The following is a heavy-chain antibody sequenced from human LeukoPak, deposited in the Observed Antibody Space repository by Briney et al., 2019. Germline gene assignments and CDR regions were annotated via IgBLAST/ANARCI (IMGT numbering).Heavy chain of an antibody. J-gene: IGHJ4*02. CDR2: TYYRSKWYN. CDR3: AREREHSFDY. CDR1: GDSVSSNSVA. V-gene: IGHV6-1*01. Sequence: SETLSLTCAISGDSVSSNSVAWNWIRQTPSRGLEWLGRTYYRSKWYNDYAVSVKSRITINADTSKNQFSLRLNSVSPEDTAVYYCAREREHSFDYWGQGALVTVSS. D-gene: IGHD1-26*01.